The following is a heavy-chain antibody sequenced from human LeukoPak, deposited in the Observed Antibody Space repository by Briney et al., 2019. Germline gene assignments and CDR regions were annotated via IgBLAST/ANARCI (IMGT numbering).Heavy chain of an antibody. V-gene: IGHV1-8*01. CDR1: GYTFTSYD. D-gene: IGHD1-26*01. Sequence: ASVKVSCKASGYTFTSYDINWVRQATGQGREWMGWMNPNSGKTGYAQKFQRRVTMTRNTSRSTAYMELSSLRSEDTAVYYCARVGSGAPEDYFDYWGQGTLVTVSS. CDR3: ARVGSGAPEDYFDY. CDR2: MNPNSGKT. J-gene: IGHJ4*02.